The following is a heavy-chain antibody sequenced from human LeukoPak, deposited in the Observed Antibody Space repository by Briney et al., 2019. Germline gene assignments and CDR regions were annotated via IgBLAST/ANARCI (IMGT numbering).Heavy chain of an antibody. D-gene: IGHD5-24*01. CDR1: GGSISSGDYY. CDR2: IYYSGST. Sequence: SETLSLTCTVSGGSISSGDYYWSWIRQPPGKGVEWIGYIYYSGSTYYNPSLKSRVTISVDTSKNQFSLKLSSVTAADTAVYYCASIDGYSDYYFDYRGQGTLVTVSS. V-gene: IGHV4-30-4*08. CDR3: ASIDGYSDYYFDY. J-gene: IGHJ4*02.